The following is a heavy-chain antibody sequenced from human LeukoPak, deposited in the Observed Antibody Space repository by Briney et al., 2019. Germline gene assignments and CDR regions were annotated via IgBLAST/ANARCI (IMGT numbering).Heavy chain of an antibody. V-gene: IGHV3-7*01. CDR2: INQDGGDT. Sequence: GRSLRLSCAASGFTFSSYGMHWVRQAPGKGLEWVANINQDGGDTYYVASVKGRFTISRDNAKKSLNLQLNSLRAEDTAVYYCARISRSRRSLDYWGQGTLVTVS. CDR1: GFTFSSYG. CDR3: ARISRSRRSLDY. D-gene: IGHD1-26*01. J-gene: IGHJ4*02.